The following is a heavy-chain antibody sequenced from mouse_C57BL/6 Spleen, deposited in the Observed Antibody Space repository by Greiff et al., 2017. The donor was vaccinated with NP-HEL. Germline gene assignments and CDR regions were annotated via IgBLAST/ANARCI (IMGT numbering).Heavy chain of an antibody. CDR2: INPYNGGT. Sequence: VQLQQSGPVLVKPGASVKMSCKASGYTFTDYYMNWVKQSHGKSLEWIGVINPYNGGTSYNQKFKGKATLTVDKSSSTAYMELNSLTSEGSAVYYCASIYYDYDGYAMDYWGQGTSVTVSS. D-gene: IGHD2-4*01. CDR1: GYTFTDYY. V-gene: IGHV1-19*01. CDR3: ASIYYDYDGYAMDY. J-gene: IGHJ4*01.